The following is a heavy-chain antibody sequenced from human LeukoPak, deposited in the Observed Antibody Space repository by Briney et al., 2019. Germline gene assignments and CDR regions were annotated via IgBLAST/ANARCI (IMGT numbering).Heavy chain of an antibody. CDR3: ARDSPGSNGYADY. V-gene: IGHV3-30-3*01. J-gene: IGHJ4*02. CDR2: ISYDGSNK. Sequence: PGGSLRLSCAASGFTFSSYAMHWVRQAPGKGLEWVAVISYDGSNKYYADSVKGRFTISRDNSKNTLYLQMNSLRAEDTAVYYCARDSPGSNGYADYWGQGTLVTVSS. D-gene: IGHD3-16*01. CDR1: GFTFSSYA.